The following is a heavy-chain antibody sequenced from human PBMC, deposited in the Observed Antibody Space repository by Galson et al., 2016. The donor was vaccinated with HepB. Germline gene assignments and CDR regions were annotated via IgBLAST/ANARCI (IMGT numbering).Heavy chain of an antibody. CDR2: IHYSGSS. V-gene: IGHV4-31*03. D-gene: IGHD3/OR15-3a*01. CDR1: GGSINTGGYY. CDR3: ARVSVDWLLGYYYYGVDG. Sequence: TLSLTCTVSGGSINTGGYYWTWIRQHPGKGLEWIGHIHYSGSSDYNPSLKSRVAISLDTSKNQISLELSSVTAADTAVYYCARVSVDWLLGYYYYGVDGGGRGTTVTVSS. J-gene: IGHJ6*02.